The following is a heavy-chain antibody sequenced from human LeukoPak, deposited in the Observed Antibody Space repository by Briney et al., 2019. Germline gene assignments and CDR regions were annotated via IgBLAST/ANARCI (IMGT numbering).Heavy chain of an antibody. CDR1: GFTFSSYA. V-gene: IGHV3-23*01. CDR3: AKSMSTVTASPY. D-gene: IGHD4-17*01. Sequence: GGSLRLSCAASGFTFSSYAMSWVRQAPGKGLEWVSTIGSSGGSTYNADSVRGRFTISRDNSKNTLYLQINGLRADDTAVYYCAKSMSTVTASPYWGQGTLVTVSS. CDR2: IGSSGGST. J-gene: IGHJ4*02.